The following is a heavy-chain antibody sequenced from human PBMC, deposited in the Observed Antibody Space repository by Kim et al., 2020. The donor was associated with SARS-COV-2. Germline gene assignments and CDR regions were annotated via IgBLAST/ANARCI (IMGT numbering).Heavy chain of an antibody. V-gene: IGHV3-7*01. CDR1: GFTFSSYW. J-gene: IGHJ6*02. Sequence: GGSLRLSCAASGFTFSSYWMSWVRQAPGKGLEWVANIKQDGSEKYYVDSVKGRFTISRDNAKNSLYLQMNSLRAEDTAVYYCARVTGYGDYYYYYYGMDVWGQGTTVTVSS. CDR2: IKQDGSEK. D-gene: IGHD4-17*01. CDR3: ARVTGYGDYYYYYYGMDV.